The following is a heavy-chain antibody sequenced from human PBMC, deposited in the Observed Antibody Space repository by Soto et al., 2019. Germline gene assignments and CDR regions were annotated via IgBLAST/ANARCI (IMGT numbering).Heavy chain of an antibody. J-gene: IGHJ5*02. D-gene: IGHD1-26*01. CDR2: IWYDGSNK. V-gene: IGHV3-33*01. Sequence: GGSLRLSCAASGFTFSSYGMHWVRQAPGKGLEWVAVIWYDGSNKYYADSVKGRFTISRDNSKNTLYLQMNSLRAEDTAVYYCARDRYRRPPPYSFDPWGQGTLVTVSS. CDR3: ARDRYRRPPPYSFDP. CDR1: GFTFSSYG.